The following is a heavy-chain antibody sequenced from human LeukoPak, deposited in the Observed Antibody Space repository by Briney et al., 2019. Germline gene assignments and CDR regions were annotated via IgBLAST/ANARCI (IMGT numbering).Heavy chain of an antibody. Sequence: GGSLRLSCAASGFTFSSYGMSWVRQAPGKGLEWVSAISGSGGSTYYADSVKGRFTISRDNSKNTLYLQMNSLRAEDTAVYYCAKASNVLRYFDWCIDYWGQGTLVTVSS. J-gene: IGHJ4*02. V-gene: IGHV3-23*01. D-gene: IGHD3-9*01. CDR1: GFTFSSYG. CDR3: AKASNVLRYFDWCIDY. CDR2: ISGSGGST.